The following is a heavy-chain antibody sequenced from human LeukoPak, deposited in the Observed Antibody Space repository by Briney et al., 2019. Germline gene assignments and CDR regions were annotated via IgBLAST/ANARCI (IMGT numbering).Heavy chain of an antibody. J-gene: IGHJ4*02. Sequence: PGGSLRLSCAASGFTFSSYSMNWVRQAPGKGLEWVSSISSSSSYIYYADSVKGRFTISRDNAKNSLYLQMNSLRAEDTAVYYCARDSALGAAEDYWGQGTLVTVSS. CDR1: GFTFSSYS. V-gene: IGHV3-21*01. D-gene: IGHD6-13*01. CDR3: ARDSALGAAEDY. CDR2: ISSSSSYI.